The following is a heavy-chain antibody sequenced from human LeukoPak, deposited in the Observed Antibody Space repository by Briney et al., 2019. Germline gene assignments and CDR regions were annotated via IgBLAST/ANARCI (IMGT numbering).Heavy chain of an antibody. CDR1: GFPFSGAA. D-gene: IGHD2-2*02. CDR2: IRSKANNYAT. Sequence: PGGSLRLSCAASGFPFSGAAIHWVRQASGKGLEWVGRIRSKANNYATAYAASVNGRFTVSRDDSKSMAYLQMNSLRAEDTAVYYCARNADRCRGTSCYTYAPYYYYYYMDVWGKGTTVTVSS. V-gene: IGHV3-73*01. J-gene: IGHJ6*03. CDR3: ARNADRCRGTSCYTYAPYYYYYYMDV.